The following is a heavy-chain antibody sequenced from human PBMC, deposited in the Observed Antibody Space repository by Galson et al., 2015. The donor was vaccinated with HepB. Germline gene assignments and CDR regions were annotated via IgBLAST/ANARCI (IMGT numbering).Heavy chain of an antibody. CDR1: GGSFSGYY. Sequence: LSLTCAVYGGSFSGYYWSWIRQPPGKGLEWIGEINHSGSTNYNPSLKSRVTISVDTSKNQFSLKLSSVAAADTAVYYCARGSGPDIVVVPAATVGDYYYYGMDVWGQGTTVTVSS. V-gene: IGHV4-34*01. J-gene: IGHJ6*02. CDR2: INHSGST. D-gene: IGHD2-2*01. CDR3: ARGSGPDIVVVPAATVGDYYYYGMDV.